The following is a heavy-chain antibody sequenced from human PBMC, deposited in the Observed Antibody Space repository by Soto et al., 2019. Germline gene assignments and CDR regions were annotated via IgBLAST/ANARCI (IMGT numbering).Heavy chain of an antibody. CDR2: IVVGSGNT. CDR3: AAVRFLGWLPTGWAFDI. J-gene: IGHJ3*02. CDR1: GFTFTSSA. V-gene: IGHV1-58*02. D-gene: IGHD3-3*01. Sequence: SVKVSCKASGFTFTSSAMQWVRQARGQRLEWIGWIVVGSGNTNYAQKFQERVTITRDMSTSTAYMELSSLRSEDTAVDYCAAVRFLGWLPTGWAFDIWGQGKMVTVS.